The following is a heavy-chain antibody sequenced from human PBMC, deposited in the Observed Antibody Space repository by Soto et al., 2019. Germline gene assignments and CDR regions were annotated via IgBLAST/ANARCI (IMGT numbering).Heavy chain of an antibody. V-gene: IGHV3-74*01. CDR3: ARGDRGAFDL. D-gene: IGHD1-26*01. Sequence: EVPLVESGGGLVRPGGSLRLSCAASGFTFSYYWMHWVRQAPGKGLVWVSRIHSDGSSTTYADFVKGRFIISRDNARNTVDLKMNSVRVEDTAVYYCARGDRGAFDLWGQGTVVTVSS. J-gene: IGHJ3*01. CDR2: IHSDGSST. CDR1: GFTFSYYW.